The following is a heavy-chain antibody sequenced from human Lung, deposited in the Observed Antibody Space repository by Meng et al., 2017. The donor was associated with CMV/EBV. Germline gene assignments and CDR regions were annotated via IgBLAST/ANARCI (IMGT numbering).Heavy chain of an antibody. Sequence: SLKISCASSGFTFDDYTMYWVRQTPGKGLEWVSAISWNSAIRDYAGSVKGRFIISRDNAKKTLYLQMNTRRIEDTALYYCARAEKSALMTGMGVWGQGTTVTVSS. J-gene: IGHJ6*02. CDR3: ARAEKSALMTGMGV. CDR2: ISWNSAIR. D-gene: IGHD3-3*01. CDR1: GFTFDDYT. V-gene: IGHV3-9*01.